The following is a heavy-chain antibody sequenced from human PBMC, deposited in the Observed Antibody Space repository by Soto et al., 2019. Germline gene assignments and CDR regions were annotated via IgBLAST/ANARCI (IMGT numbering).Heavy chain of an antibody. D-gene: IGHD6-19*01. CDR3: ARERYSSGWYQNWFDP. V-gene: IGHV4-31*03. J-gene: IGHJ5*02. CDR2: IYYSGST. CDR1: GGSISSGGYY. Sequence: QVQLQESGPGLVKPSQTLSLTCTVSGGSISSGGYYWSWIRQHPGKGLEWIGYIYYSGSTYYNPSLKSRVTRSVDTSKNQFSLKLSSVTAADTAVYYCARERYSSGWYQNWFDPWGQGTLVTVSS.